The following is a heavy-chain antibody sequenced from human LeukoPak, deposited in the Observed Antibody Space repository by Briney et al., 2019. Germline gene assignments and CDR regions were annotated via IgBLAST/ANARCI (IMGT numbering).Heavy chain of an antibody. CDR1: GFTFSSYA. J-gene: IGHJ4*02. CDR2: ISGSGDST. CDR3: AKAPQQWLECFDY. Sequence: PGGSLRLSCAASGFTFSSYAMSWVRQAPGKGLEWVSGISGSGDSTYYAASVKGRFTISRDNSKNTLYLQMNSLRAEDTAVYYCAKAPQQWLECFDYWGRGTLVTVSS. V-gene: IGHV3-23*01. D-gene: IGHD6-19*01.